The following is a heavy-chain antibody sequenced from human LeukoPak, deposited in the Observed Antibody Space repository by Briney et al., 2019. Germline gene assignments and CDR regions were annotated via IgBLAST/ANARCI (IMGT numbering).Heavy chain of an antibody. Sequence: GSLRLSCAASGFTFSSYSMNWVRQAPGKGLEWVSYISSSSSTIYYADSVKGRFTISRDNAKNSLYLQMNSLRAEDTAVYYCARDSTNPYVDTALSDAFDIWGQGTMVTVSS. CDR2: ISSSSSTI. CDR3: ARDSTNPYVDTALSDAFDI. V-gene: IGHV3-48*01. D-gene: IGHD5-18*01. CDR1: GFTFSSYS. J-gene: IGHJ3*02.